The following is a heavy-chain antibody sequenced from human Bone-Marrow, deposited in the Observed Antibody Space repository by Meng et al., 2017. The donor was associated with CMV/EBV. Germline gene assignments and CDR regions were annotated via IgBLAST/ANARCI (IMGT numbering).Heavy chain of an antibody. CDR3: ARGVVPAAYVPSHPNWFDP. Sequence: GESLKISCVASGFSFSNYGMIWVRQAPGKGLEWVSGINSDGSSTSYADSVKGRFTISRDNAKNTLYLQMNSLRAEDTAVYYCARGVVPAAYVPSHPNWFDPWGQGTLVTVSS. CDR1: GFSFSNYG. V-gene: IGHV3-74*01. CDR2: INSDGSST. J-gene: IGHJ5*02. D-gene: IGHD2-2*01.